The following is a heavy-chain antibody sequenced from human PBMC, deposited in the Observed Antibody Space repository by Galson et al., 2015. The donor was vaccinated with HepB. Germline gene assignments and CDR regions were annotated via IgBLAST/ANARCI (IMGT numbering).Heavy chain of an antibody. CDR2: ISSCSSTI. CDR3: ARDGYGDSRAAS. V-gene: IGHV3-48*01. D-gene: IGHD4-17*01. CDR1: GFTFSSYS. Sequence: SLRLSCAASGFTFSSYSMNWVRQAPGKGLEWVSYISSCSSTIYYADSVKGRFTISRDNAKNSLYLQMNSLRAEDTAVYYCARDGYGDSRAASWGQATLVTVSS. J-gene: IGHJ1*01.